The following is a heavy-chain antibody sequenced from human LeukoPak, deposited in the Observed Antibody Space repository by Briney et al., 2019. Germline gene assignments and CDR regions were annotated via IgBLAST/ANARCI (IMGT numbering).Heavy chain of an antibody. CDR3: GKDLLYSYAWFDY. CDR2: ISGSGGST. Sequence: GGSLRLSCAASGFTFSNCAMSWVRQAPGKGLEWVSAISGSGGSTYYADSVKGRFTISRDNSKNTLYLQMNSLRAEDTAVYYCGKDLLYSYAWFDYWGQGTLVTVSS. D-gene: IGHD5-18*01. V-gene: IGHV3-23*01. CDR1: GFTFSNCA. J-gene: IGHJ4*02.